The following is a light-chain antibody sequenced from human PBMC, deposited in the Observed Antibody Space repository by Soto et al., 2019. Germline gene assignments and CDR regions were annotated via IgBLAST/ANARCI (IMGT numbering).Light chain of an antibody. V-gene: IGKV3-15*01. CDR2: AAS. CDR1: QGVGSN. Sequence: EIVMTQSPGTLSVSPGERATLSCRASQGVGSNLAWYQQRPGQAPRLLIYAASTRATAIPARVTGRGSGTEFTLTISSLQSEDFAVYFCQHYNNWPLYTFGQGTKLEI. J-gene: IGKJ2*01. CDR3: QHYNNWPLYT.